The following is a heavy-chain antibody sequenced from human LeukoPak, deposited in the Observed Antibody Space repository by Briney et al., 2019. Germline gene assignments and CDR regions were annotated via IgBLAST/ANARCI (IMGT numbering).Heavy chain of an antibody. Sequence: PGGSLRLSCAASGFTFSSYGMHWVRQAPDKGLEWVAVISYDGSNKYYADSVKGRFTISRDNSKNTLYLQMNSLRAEDTAVYYCAKVAVAGTLIDYWGQGTLVTVSS. V-gene: IGHV3-30*18. D-gene: IGHD6-19*01. CDR1: GFTFSSYG. CDR2: ISYDGSNK. CDR3: AKVAVAGTLIDY. J-gene: IGHJ4*02.